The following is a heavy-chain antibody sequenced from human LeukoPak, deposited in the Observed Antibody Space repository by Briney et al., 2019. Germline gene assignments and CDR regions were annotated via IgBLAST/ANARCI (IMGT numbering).Heavy chain of an antibody. V-gene: IGHV3-64*01. CDR1: GFTFSSYP. CDR2: ISSDGGSS. D-gene: IGHD3-10*01. CDR3: ARAFTFGSGTYYNDY. J-gene: IGHJ4*02. Sequence: GGSLRLSCAASGFTFSSYPMHWVRQAPGKGPEYVSAISSDGGSSFYANSVKGRFTISRDNSKNTLFLQMGSLRAEDMAVYYCARAFTFGSGTYYNDYWGQGTLVTVSS.